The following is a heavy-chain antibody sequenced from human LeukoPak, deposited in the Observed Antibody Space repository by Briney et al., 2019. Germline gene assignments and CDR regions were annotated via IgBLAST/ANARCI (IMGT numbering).Heavy chain of an antibody. CDR2: ISWNSGSI. CDR1: GFTFDDYA. J-gene: IGHJ3*02. Sequence: GGSLRLSCAASGFTFDDYATHWVRQAPGKGLEWVSGISWNSGSIGYADSVKGRFTISRDNAKNSLYLQMNSLRAEDTALYYCAKATVTVGAFDIWGQGTMVTVSS. CDR3: AKATVTVGAFDI. V-gene: IGHV3-9*01. D-gene: IGHD1-26*01.